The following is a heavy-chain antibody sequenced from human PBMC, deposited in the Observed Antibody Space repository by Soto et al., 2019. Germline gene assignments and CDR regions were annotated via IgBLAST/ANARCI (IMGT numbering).Heavy chain of an antibody. D-gene: IGHD3-3*01. Sequence: GEPLKISCKGSGYSFTSYWISWVRQLPGKGLEWLGRIDPSDSDTNYSPSFQGHVTISADKSISTAYLQWSSLKASDTAMYYCARTDFWTGYKASDVWGQGTTVTVSS. CDR2: IDPSDSDT. V-gene: IGHV5-10-1*01. J-gene: IGHJ6*02. CDR3: ARTDFWTGYKASDV. CDR1: GYSFTSYW.